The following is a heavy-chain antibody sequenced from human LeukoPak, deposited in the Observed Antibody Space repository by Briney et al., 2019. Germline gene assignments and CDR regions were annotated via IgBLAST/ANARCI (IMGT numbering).Heavy chain of an antibody. CDR2: IYTSGST. Sequence: PSETLFLTCTVSGGSISHSYWTWIRQPAGKGLEWIGRIYTSGSTNYSPSLKSRVTISIDESKNQFSLKLSSVTAADTAVYYCARVVPTAMGWFDPWGQGTLVTVSS. V-gene: IGHV4-4*07. D-gene: IGHD2-2*01. CDR3: ARVVPTAMGWFDP. CDR1: GGSISHSY. J-gene: IGHJ5*02.